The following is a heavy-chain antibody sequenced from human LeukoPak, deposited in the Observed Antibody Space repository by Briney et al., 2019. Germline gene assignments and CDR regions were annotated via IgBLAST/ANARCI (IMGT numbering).Heavy chain of an antibody. CDR1: GYTFNDYY. J-gene: IGHJ4*02. D-gene: IGHD3-9*01. V-gene: IGHV1-2*02. CDR3: ARGSSDILTGYYHF. CDR2: INPNSGRT. Sequence: GASVKVSCKTSGYTFNDYYLHWVRQAPGQGLEWMGWINPNSGRTNYAPKFQGRVTLTTHTSISTAYMELSSLISGDTALYYCARGSSDILTGYYHFWGQGTLVTVSS.